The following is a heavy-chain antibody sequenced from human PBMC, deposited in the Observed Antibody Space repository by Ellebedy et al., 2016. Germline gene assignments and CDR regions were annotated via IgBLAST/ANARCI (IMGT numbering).Heavy chain of an antibody. V-gene: IGHV1-46*01. Sequence: ASVKVSCXASAYTFANSYIHWLRQAPGQGLEWMGIINPSGGFTTYAQTFQGRVTMTRDTSTSTLYMEVNSLRSEDTAVYYCARARDISTGINTFDIWGQGTLITVSS. CDR2: INPSGGFT. CDR1: AYTFANSY. D-gene: IGHD3-9*01. CDR3: ARARDISTGINTFDI. J-gene: IGHJ3*02.